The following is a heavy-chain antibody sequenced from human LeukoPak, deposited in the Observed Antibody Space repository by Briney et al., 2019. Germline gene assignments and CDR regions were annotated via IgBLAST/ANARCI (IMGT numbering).Heavy chain of an antibody. J-gene: IGHJ4*02. V-gene: IGHV3-23*01. CDR1: GFTFSSYA. D-gene: IGHD6-19*01. CDR3: AKGGSGWYYYCDY. CDR2: ISGSGGST. Sequence: GGSLRLSCAASGFTFSSYAMSWVRQAPGKGLEWGSAISGSGGSTYYADSVKGRFTISRDNSKNTLYLQMNSLRAEDTAVYYCAKGGSGWYYYCDYWGQGTLVTVSS.